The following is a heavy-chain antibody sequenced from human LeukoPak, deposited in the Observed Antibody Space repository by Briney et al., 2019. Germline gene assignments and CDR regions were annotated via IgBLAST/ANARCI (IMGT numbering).Heavy chain of an antibody. CDR1: GYTFTIYT. D-gene: IGHD3-10*01. J-gene: IGHJ5*02. CDR3: TRGARFRSYGSGTYYTSLPFDP. Sequence: GASVKVSCKASGYTFTIYTIHWVRQAPGQRLEWMGWINTGNGHTQYTQEFQGRVTITRDTSANTAYMELSSLRSEDMAVYYCTRGARFRSYGSGTYYTSLPFDPWGQGTLVTVSS. CDR2: INTGNGHT. V-gene: IGHV1-3*03.